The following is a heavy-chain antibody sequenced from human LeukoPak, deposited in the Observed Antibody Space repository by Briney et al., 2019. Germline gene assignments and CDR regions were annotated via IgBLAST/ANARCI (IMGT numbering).Heavy chain of an antibody. J-gene: IGHJ5*02. CDR1: GGTFSSYA. V-gene: IGHV1-69*05. CDR3: ARDAQLGMYNWFDP. CDR2: IIPIFGTA. D-gene: IGHD7-27*01. Sequence: SVKVSCKASGGTFSSYAISWVRQAPGQGLEWMGGIIPIFGTANYAQKFQGRVTITTDESTSTAYMELSSLRSEDTAVYYCARDAQLGMYNWFDPWGQGTLVTVSS.